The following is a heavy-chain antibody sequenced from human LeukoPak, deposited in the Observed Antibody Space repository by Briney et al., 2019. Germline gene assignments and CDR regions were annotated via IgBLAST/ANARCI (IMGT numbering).Heavy chain of an antibody. J-gene: IGHJ4*02. Sequence: SQTLSLTCTVSGGSISSGGYYWSWIRQHPGKGLEWIGYIYYSGSTYYNPSLKSRDTISVDTSKNQFSLKLSSVTAADTAVYYCARGSYSSSWRFDYWGQGTLVTVSS. CDR2: IYYSGST. CDR1: GGSISSGGYY. D-gene: IGHD6-13*01. V-gene: IGHV4-31*03. CDR3: ARGSYSSSWRFDY.